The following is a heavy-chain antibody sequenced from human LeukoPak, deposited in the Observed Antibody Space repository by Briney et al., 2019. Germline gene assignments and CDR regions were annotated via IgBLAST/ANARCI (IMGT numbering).Heavy chain of an antibody. V-gene: IGHV3-33*01. CDR3: ARDRTVAGYYYYGMDV. D-gene: IGHD4-23*01. CDR2: IWYDGSNK. Sequence: GGSLRLSCAASGFAFSSYGMHWVRQAPGKGLEWVAVIWYDGSNKYYADSVKGRFTISRDNSKNTLYLQMNSLRAEDTAVYYCARDRTVAGYYYYGMDVWGQGTTVTVSS. J-gene: IGHJ6*02. CDR1: GFAFSSYG.